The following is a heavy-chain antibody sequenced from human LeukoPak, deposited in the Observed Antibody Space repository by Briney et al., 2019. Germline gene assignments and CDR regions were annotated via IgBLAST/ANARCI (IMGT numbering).Heavy chain of an antibody. V-gene: IGHV3-30*02. Sequence: GGSLRLSCAASGFPLNSYAMHWVRQAPGKGLEWVAFIWYDGSIKYYADSVKGRFTISRDNSKNTLYLQINSLRAEDTAVYYCARDGWDIVVVPAGNGTYYFDYWGQGTLVTVSS. D-gene: IGHD2-2*01. CDR1: GFPLNSYA. J-gene: IGHJ4*02. CDR2: IWYDGSIK. CDR3: ARDGWDIVVVPAGNGTYYFDY.